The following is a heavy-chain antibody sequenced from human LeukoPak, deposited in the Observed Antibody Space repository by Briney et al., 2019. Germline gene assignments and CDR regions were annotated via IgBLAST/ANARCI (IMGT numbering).Heavy chain of an antibody. V-gene: IGHV3-53*01. Sequence: PGGSLRLSCAASGFTVSSNYMSWVRQAPGKGLEWVSVIYSGGSGGRTYYADSVKGRFTVSRDNSKNTLYLQMNSLRAEDTAVYYCARGSRLGVVERDAFDIWGQGTMVTVSS. CDR2: IYSGGSGGRT. J-gene: IGHJ3*02. D-gene: IGHD3-3*01. CDR1: GFTVSSNY. CDR3: ARGSRLGVVERDAFDI.